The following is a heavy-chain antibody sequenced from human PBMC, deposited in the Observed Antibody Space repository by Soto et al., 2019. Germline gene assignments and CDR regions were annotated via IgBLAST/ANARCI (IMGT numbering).Heavy chain of an antibody. J-gene: IGHJ4*02. D-gene: IGHD1-1*01. V-gene: IGHV4-34*02. CDR3: ARNLFSTTATGSPFES. Sequence: QVQLQQWGAGLLKPSETLSLSCTVYGGSFSGFYWSWVRQPPGKGLEWLGEINPSGSTIYNPSLKSRVTISIEMSGNQLSLRLTSVTAADTAVYYCARNLFSTTATGSPFESWGQGTLVTVSS. CDR1: GGSFSGFY. CDR2: INPSGST.